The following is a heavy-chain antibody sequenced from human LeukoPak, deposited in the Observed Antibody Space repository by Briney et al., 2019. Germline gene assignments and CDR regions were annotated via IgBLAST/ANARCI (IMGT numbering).Heavy chain of an antibody. D-gene: IGHD2-15*01. CDR2: INWNGGST. CDR1: GFTFDDYG. J-gene: IGHJ6*03. V-gene: IGHV3-20*04. CDR3: ARNPGRYCSGGSCYYYYYYIDV. Sequence: GGSLRLSCAASGFTFDDYGMSWVRQAPGKGLEWVSGINWNGGSTGYADSVKGRFTISRDNAKNSLYLQMNSLRAEDTALYYCARNPGRYCSGGSCYYYYYYIDVWGKGTTVTVSS.